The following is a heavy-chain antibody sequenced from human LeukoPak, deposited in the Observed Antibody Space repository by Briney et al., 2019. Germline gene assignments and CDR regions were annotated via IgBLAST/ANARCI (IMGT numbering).Heavy chain of an antibody. D-gene: IGHD3-10*01. CDR3: ARDELGSGDYYGSGSYYNPLDY. CDR2: ISAYNGNT. Sequence: ASVKVSCKSSGYTFTSYGISWVRQAPGQGHEWMGWISAYNGNTNYAQKLQGRVTMTTDTSTSTAYMELRSLRSDDTAVYYCARDELGSGDYYGSGSYYNPLDYWGQGTLVTVSS. V-gene: IGHV1-18*01. CDR1: GYTFTSYG. J-gene: IGHJ4*02.